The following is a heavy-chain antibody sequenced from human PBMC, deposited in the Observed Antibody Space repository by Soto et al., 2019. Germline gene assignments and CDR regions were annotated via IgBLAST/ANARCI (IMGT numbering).Heavy chain of an antibody. Sequence: PSETLSLTCAVSGGSISSSNWWSWVRQSPGKGLEWIGEIYHSGSTNSNPSLKSRVTISLDKSNNQFSLNLNSVTASDTAMYYCARQDGSGIYYFDHWGPGNPGHRLL. D-gene: IGHD3-10*01. V-gene: IGHV4-4*02. J-gene: IGHJ4*02. CDR1: GGSISSSNW. CDR2: IYHSGST. CDR3: ARQDGSGIYYFDH.